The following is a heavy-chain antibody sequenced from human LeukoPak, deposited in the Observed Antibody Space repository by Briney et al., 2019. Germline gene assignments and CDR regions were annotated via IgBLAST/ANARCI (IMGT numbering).Heavy chain of an antibody. Sequence: PGRSLRLSCVASGFTFDDYAMHWVRPVPGKGLGWDSGISWYSGNIGYADSVKGRFTISRDNAKITLYLQMSSLRAEDTAVYYCARDGVAPGLYFDLWGQGTLVTVSS. V-gene: IGHV3-9*01. D-gene: IGHD2-2*01. CDR2: ISWYSGNI. J-gene: IGHJ4*01. CDR3: ARDGVAPGLYFDL. CDR1: GFTFDDYA.